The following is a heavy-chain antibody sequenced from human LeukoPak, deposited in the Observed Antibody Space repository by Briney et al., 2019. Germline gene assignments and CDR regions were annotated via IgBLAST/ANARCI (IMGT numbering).Heavy chain of an antibody. CDR2: IKQDGSEK. J-gene: IGHJ4*02. CDR3: ARDFGRPTTFDY. V-gene: IGHV3-7*03. CDR1: GFTFSSHW. D-gene: IGHD3-3*01. Sequence: GGSLRLSCAASGFTFSSHWMSWVRQTPGKGLERVATIKQDGSEKYYADSLNGRFTISRDNTRNSLSLQMNSLRAEDMGIYYCARDFGRPTTFDYWGQGTLVTVSS.